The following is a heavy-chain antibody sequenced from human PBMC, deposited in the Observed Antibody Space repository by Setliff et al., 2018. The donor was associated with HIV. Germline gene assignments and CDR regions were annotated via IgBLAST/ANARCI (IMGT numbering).Heavy chain of an antibody. J-gene: IGHJ3*02. CDR1: GGSISSYY. CDR2: IYTSGST. V-gene: IGHV4-4*07. CDR3: ARHAPSVDDYDGTNSGAEDAFDI. Sequence: PSETLSLTCTVSGGSISSYYWSWIRQPAGKGLEWIGRIYTSGSTNYNPSLKSRVTMSVDTSKNQFSLKLTSVSAADTAVYYCARHAPSVDDYDGTNSGAEDAFDIWGQGTMVTVSS. D-gene: IGHD3-22*01.